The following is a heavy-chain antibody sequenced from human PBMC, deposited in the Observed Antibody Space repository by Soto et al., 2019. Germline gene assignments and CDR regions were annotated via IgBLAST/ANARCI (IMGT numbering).Heavy chain of an antibody. J-gene: IGHJ5*02. CDR1: GFTFSSYA. CDR2: ISYDGSNK. CDR3: ARGEGNDQLLGVLDP. Sequence: QVQLVESGGGVVQPGRSLRLSCAASGFTFSSYAMHWVRQAPGKGLEWVAVISYDGSNKYYADSVKGRFTISRDNSKNTRYLQMNSLRAEDTAVYYCARGEGNDQLLGVLDPWGQGTLVTVSS. D-gene: IGHD2-2*01. V-gene: IGHV3-30-3*01.